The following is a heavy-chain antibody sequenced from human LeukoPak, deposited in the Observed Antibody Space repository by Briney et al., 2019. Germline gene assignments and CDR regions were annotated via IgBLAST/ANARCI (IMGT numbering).Heavy chain of an antibody. CDR3: ARAGYSYGDYFDY. D-gene: IGHD5-18*01. J-gene: IGHJ4*02. CDR2: ISYSGST. Sequence: SETLSLTCTVSGGSISSSSYYWGWIRQPPGKGLEWIGSISYSGSTYYNPSLKSRVTISVDTSKNQFSLKLSSVTAADTAVYYCARAGYSYGDYFDYWGQGTLVTVSS. V-gene: IGHV4-39*07. CDR1: GGSISSSSYY.